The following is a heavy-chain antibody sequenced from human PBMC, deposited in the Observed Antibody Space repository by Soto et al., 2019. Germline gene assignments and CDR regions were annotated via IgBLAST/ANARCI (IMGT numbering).Heavy chain of an antibody. V-gene: IGHV1-58*01. CDR1: GFTFTSSA. CDR2: IVVGSGNT. Sequence: SVKVTCKACGFTFTSSAVQWVRQARGQRLEWIGWIVVGSGNTNYAQKFQERVTITRDMSTSTAYMELSSLRSEDTAVYYCAAPKTPGSGYYRLGYWGQGTLVTVSS. J-gene: IGHJ1*01. CDR3: AAPKTPGSGYYRLGY. D-gene: IGHD3-3*01.